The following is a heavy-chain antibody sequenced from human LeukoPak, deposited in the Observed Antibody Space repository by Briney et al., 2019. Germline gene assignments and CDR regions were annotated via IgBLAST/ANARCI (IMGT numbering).Heavy chain of an antibody. CDR1: GFTFSNFW. CDR3: ASSGTTDAFDI. D-gene: IGHD1-1*01. Sequence: GGSLRLSCAASGFTFSNFWMGWVRQAPGKGLEWVSAISGSGGSTYYADSVKGRFTISRDNAKNSLYLQMNSLRAEDTAVYYCASSGTTDAFDIWGQGTMVTVSS. J-gene: IGHJ3*02. V-gene: IGHV3-23*01. CDR2: ISGSGGST.